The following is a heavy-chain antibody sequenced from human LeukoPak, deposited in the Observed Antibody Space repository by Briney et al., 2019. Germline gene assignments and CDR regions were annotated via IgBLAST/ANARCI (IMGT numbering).Heavy chain of an antibody. Sequence: GSLRLSCAASGFTFSSYTMNWVRQPPGKGLEWVSNIGTSSTTIYYADSVKGRFTISRDNAKNSLYLQMNSLRAEDTAVYYCARDLGGSKGINAFDIWGQGTMVTVSS. CDR3: ARDLGGSKGINAFDI. J-gene: IGHJ3*02. V-gene: IGHV3-48*04. CDR1: GFTFSSYT. CDR2: IGTSSTTI. D-gene: IGHD1-26*01.